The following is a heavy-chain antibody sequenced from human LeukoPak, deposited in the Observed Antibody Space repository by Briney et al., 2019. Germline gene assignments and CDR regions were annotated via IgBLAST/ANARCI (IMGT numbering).Heavy chain of an antibody. CDR1: GFTFSSYS. CDR2: ISSSSSYI. V-gene: IGHV3-21*01. CDR3: ARDLIAARSNWLDP. Sequence: PGGSLRLSCAASGFTFSSYSMNWVRQASGKGLEWDSSISSSSSYIYYADSVKGRFTISRDNAKNSLYLQMNSLRAEDTAVYYCARDLIAARSNWLDPWGQGTLVTVSS. J-gene: IGHJ5*02. D-gene: IGHD6-6*01.